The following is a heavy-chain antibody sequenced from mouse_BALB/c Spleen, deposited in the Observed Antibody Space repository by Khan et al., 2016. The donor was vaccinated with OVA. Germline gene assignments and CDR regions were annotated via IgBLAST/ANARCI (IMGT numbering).Heavy chain of an antibody. V-gene: IGHV3-2*02. CDR2: ISYSGNT. D-gene: IGHD2-10*02. Sequence: EVQLVETGPGLVKPSQSLSLTCTVTGYSITSDYAWNWIRQFPGNKLEWMGFISYSGNTKYNPSLKSRISVTRDTSKNQFFLQLNSVTTEDTATYYCGGVYGGDFDYWGQGTTLTVSS. CDR3: GGVYGGDFDY. J-gene: IGHJ2*01. CDR1: GYSITSDYA.